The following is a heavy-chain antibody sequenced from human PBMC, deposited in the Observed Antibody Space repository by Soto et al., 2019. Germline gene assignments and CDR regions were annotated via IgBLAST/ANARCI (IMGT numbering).Heavy chain of an antibody. Sequence: QVQLVESGGGVVQPGRSLRLSCAASEFTFSSYGMHWVRQAPGKGLEWVALISYDGSNKYYADSVKGRFTISRDNSKNTLFLQLDSLRAEDTAVYYCAHAPGPLADAYGIDVWGQGPTVTVSS. CDR3: AHAPGPLADAYGIDV. D-gene: IGHD6-19*01. J-gene: IGHJ6*02. V-gene: IGHV3-30*03. CDR1: EFTFSSYG. CDR2: ISYDGSNK.